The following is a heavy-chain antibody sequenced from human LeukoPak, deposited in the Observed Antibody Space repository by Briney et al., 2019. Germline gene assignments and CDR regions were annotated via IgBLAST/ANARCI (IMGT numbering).Heavy chain of an antibody. V-gene: IGHV1-18*01. CDR3: ARDIEYQLDYYYYGMDV. CDR1: GYTFTSYG. J-gene: IGHJ6*02. Sequence: GASVKVSCKASGYTFTSYGISWVRQAPGQGLEWMGWISAYNGNTNYAQKLQGRVTMTTDTSTSTTYMELRSLRSDDTAVYYCARDIEYQLDYYYYGMDVWGQGTTVTVSS. CDR2: ISAYNGNT. D-gene: IGHD2-2*01.